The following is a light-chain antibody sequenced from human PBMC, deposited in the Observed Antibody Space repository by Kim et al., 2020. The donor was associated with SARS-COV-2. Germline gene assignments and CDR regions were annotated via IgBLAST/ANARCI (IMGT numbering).Light chain of an antibody. CDR1: SLRSYY. V-gene: IGLV3-19*01. Sequence: SSELTQDPAVSVALGQTVRITFQGDSLRSYYASWYQQKPGQAPVLVIYGKNNRPSGIPDRFSGSSSGNTASLTITGAQAEDEADYYCNSRDSSGNHHYVFGTGTKVTVL. J-gene: IGLJ1*01. CDR3: NSRDSSGNHHYV. CDR2: GKN.